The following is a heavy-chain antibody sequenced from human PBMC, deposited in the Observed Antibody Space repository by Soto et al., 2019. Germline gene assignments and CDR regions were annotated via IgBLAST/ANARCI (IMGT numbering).Heavy chain of an antibody. CDR2: IFHSGSI. CDR3: ARYSSGSSDPRLDY. Sequence: SETLSLTCTVSGDSISSSNWWNWVRQPPGKGLEWIGEIFHSGSINYNPSLKSRVTVSLDKSKNQFPLRLTSVTAADTAVYYCARYSSGSSDPRLDYWGQGTPVTVSS. D-gene: IGHD6-19*01. J-gene: IGHJ4*02. V-gene: IGHV4-4*02. CDR1: GDSISSSNW.